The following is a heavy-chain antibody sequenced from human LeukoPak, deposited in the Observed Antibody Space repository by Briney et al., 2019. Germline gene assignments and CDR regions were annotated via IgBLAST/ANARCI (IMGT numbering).Heavy chain of an antibody. CDR2: IYTSGST. D-gene: IGHD3-3*01. Sequence: SETLSLTCTVSGGSISSYYWSWIRRPAGKGLEWIGRIYTSGSTNYNPSLKSRVTMSVDTSKNQFSLKLSSVTAADTAVYYCARDKPYYDFWSGYYTGAFDIWGQGTMVTVSS. J-gene: IGHJ3*02. CDR1: GGSISSYY. V-gene: IGHV4-4*07. CDR3: ARDKPYYDFWSGYYTGAFDI.